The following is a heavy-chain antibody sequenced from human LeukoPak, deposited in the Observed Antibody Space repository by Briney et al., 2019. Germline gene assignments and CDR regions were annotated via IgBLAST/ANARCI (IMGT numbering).Heavy chain of an antibody. V-gene: IGHV3-53*01. J-gene: IGHJ3*02. CDR2: FYSPGST. Sequence: GGSLRLSCAASGFTVTTKSMAWVRQAPGRGLEWVSVFYSPGSTYYADSVHGRFTISRDNSLNTLFLQMNSLRVEDTAVYYCARPSRSVSTAGAFDIWGQGTMVTVSS. D-gene: IGHD5/OR15-5a*01. CDR1: GFTVTTKS. CDR3: ARPSRSVSTAGAFDI.